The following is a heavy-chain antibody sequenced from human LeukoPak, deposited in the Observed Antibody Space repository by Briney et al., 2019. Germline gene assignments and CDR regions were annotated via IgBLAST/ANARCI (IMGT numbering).Heavy chain of an antibody. CDR3: ARDPSVVVVPATWEDY. V-gene: IGHV1-2*02. Sequence: ASVKVSRKASGYTFTGYYMHWVRQAPGQGLEWMGWINPNSGGTNYAQKFQGMVTMTRHTSISTAYMELSRLRSDDTAVYYCARDPSVVVVPATWEDYWGQGTLVTVSS. D-gene: IGHD2-2*01. CDR2: INPNSGGT. J-gene: IGHJ4*02. CDR1: GYTFTGYY.